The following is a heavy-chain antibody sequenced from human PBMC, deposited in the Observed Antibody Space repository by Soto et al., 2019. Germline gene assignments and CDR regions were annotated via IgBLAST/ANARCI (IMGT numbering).Heavy chain of an antibody. CDR3: ARQLLTDYGDYYYYMDV. Sequence: SETLSLTCTVSGGSISSSSYYWGWIRQPPGKGLEWIGSIYYSGSTYYNPSLKSRVTISVDTSKNQFSLKLSSVTAAGTAVYYCARQLLTDYGDYYYYMDVWGKGTTVTVSS. CDR1: GGSISSSSYY. CDR2: IYYSGST. J-gene: IGHJ6*03. V-gene: IGHV4-39*01. D-gene: IGHD4-17*01.